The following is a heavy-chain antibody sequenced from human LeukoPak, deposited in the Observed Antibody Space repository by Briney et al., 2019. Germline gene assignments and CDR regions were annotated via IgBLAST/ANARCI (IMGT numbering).Heavy chain of an antibody. Sequence: PGGSLRLSCAASGFTFSSYAMSWVRQAPGKGLVWVSGISGSGGSTYFADSVKGRFTISRDNSKNTLYLQMNSLRAEDTAVYYCAKGGGMAYYFDYWGQGSLVTVSS. J-gene: IGHJ4*02. CDR1: GFTFSSYA. D-gene: IGHD5-24*01. V-gene: IGHV3-23*01. CDR3: AKGGGMAYYFDY. CDR2: ISGSGGST.